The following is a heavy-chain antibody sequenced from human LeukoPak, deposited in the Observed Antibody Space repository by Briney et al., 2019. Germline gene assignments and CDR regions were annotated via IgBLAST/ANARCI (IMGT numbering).Heavy chain of an antibody. CDR2: INPNSGGT. D-gene: IGHD3-22*01. CDR3: AKGHYYDSSGYHFDY. CDR1: GYTFTGYY. Sequence: ASVKVSCKASGYTFTGYYMHWVRQAPGQGLEWMGRINPNSGGTNYAQKFQGRVTMTRDTSISTAYMELSRLRSDDTAVYYCAKGHYYDSSGYHFDYWGQGTLVTVSS. V-gene: IGHV1-2*06. J-gene: IGHJ4*02.